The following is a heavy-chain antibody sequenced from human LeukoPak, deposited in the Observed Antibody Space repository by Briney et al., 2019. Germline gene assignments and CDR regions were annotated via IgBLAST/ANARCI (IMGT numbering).Heavy chain of an antibody. CDR3: AKGPDYGGNSVPFDY. CDR1: GFTFSSYA. Sequence: GGSLRLSCAASGFTFSSYAMHWVRQAPGKGLEWVAVISYDGSNKYYADSVKGRFTISRDNSKNTLYLQMNSLRAEDTAVYYCAKGPDYGGNSVPFDYWGQGTLVTVSS. D-gene: IGHD4-23*01. CDR2: ISYDGSNK. V-gene: IGHV3-30*04. J-gene: IGHJ4*02.